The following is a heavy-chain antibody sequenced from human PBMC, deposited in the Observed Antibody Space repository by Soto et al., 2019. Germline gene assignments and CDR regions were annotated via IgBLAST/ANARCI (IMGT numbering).Heavy chain of an antibody. CDR2: ISYDGSNK. CDR3: ARDLRGYCSSTSCYYGDGYYYYYGMDV. D-gene: IGHD2-2*01. J-gene: IGHJ6*02. V-gene: IGHV3-30-3*01. CDR1: GFTFSSYA. Sequence: GGSLRLSCAASGFTFSSYAMHWVRQAPGKGLEWVAVISYDGSNKYYADSVKGRFTISRDNSKSTLYLQMNSLRAEDTAVYYCARDLRGYCSSTSCYYGDGYYYYYGMDVWGQGTTVTVSS.